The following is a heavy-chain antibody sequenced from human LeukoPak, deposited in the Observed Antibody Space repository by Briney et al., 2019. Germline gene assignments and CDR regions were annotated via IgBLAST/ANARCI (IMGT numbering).Heavy chain of an antibody. D-gene: IGHD3-9*01. Sequence: SVTVSFKASGGTFSSYAISWVRQAPGQGLEWMGRIIPILGIANYAQKFQGRVTITADKSTSTAYMELSSLRSEDTAVYYCAREGLDILTGYLDYWGQGTLVTVSS. CDR2: IIPILGIA. CDR1: GGTFSSYA. J-gene: IGHJ4*02. V-gene: IGHV1-69*04. CDR3: AREGLDILTGYLDY.